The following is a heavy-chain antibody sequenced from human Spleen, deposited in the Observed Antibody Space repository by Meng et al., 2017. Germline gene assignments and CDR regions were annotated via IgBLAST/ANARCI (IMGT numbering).Heavy chain of an antibody. D-gene: IGHD6-25*01. J-gene: IGHJ4*02. CDR1: GYNFPDYY. V-gene: IGHV1-2*06. Sequence: QGRLVQSVAEVKKPGASVKVSCKPSGYNFPDYYIHWVRRAPGQGLEWMGRINPKSGDTHYAQKFQARVTMTGDTSISTAYMELSGLRSDDTAMYYCARDEDISAAGKLFGDYWGQGTLVTVSS. CDR3: ARDEDISAAGKLFGDY. CDR2: INPKSGDT.